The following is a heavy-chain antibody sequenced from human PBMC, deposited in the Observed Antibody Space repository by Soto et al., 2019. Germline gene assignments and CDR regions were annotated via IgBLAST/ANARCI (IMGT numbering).Heavy chain of an antibody. J-gene: IGHJ4*02. Sequence: QVQLQQWGAGLLKPSETLSLTCAVYGGSFSAYYWSWIRQPPGKGLEWIGEINHSGSTNYNPSLKSRVTISVDTSKNQFSRNMSSVTAADTAVYYCARKEGNYGEHLDYWGQGTLVTVSS. CDR3: ARKEGNYGEHLDY. CDR1: GGSFSAYY. CDR2: INHSGST. D-gene: IGHD4-17*01. V-gene: IGHV4-34*01.